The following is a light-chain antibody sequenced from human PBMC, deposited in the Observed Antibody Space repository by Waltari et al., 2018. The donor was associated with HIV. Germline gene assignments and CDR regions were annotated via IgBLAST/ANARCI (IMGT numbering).Light chain of an antibody. CDR1: SSDIGGYTF. Sequence: QSALTQPASVSGSPGPSITIPCTGASSDIGGYTFVSWYQQHPGKAPKLMIYDVSNRPSGVSNRFSGSKSGNTASLTISGLQAEDEADYYCSSYTSSSTLFVFGTGTKVTVL. J-gene: IGLJ1*01. CDR3: SSYTSSSTLFV. V-gene: IGLV2-14*01. CDR2: DVS.